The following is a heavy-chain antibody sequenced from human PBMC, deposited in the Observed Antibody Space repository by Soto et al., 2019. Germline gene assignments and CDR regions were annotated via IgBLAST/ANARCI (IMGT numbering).Heavy chain of an antibody. CDR3: AKEVWGSYRLFDY. V-gene: IGHV3-30-3*01. Sequence: PGGSLRLSCAASGFTFSSYAMHWVRQAPGKGLEWVAVISYDGSNKYYADSVKGRFTISRDNSKNTLYLQMNSLRAEDTAVYYCAKEVWGSYRLFDYWGQGTLVTVSS. CDR1: GFTFSSYA. D-gene: IGHD3-16*02. J-gene: IGHJ4*02. CDR2: ISYDGSNK.